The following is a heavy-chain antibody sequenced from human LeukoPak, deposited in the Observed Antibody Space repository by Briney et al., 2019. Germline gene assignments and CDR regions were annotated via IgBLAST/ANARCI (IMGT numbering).Heavy chain of an antibody. V-gene: IGHV4-39*01. D-gene: IGHD5-24*01. CDR2: IYYSGNT. CDR3: ARAWLQSYGVDY. J-gene: IGHJ4*02. Sequence: SETLSLTCTVSGGSIGNNNYYWGWIRQPPGKGLEWIGSIYYSGNTYYNPSLESRVTISVDTSKNQFSLKLRSVTAADTAVYYCARAWLQSYGVDYWGQGTLVTVSS. CDR1: GGSIGNNNYY.